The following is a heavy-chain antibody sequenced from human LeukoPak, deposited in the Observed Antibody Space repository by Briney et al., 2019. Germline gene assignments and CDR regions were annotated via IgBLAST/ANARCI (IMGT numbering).Heavy chain of an antibody. CDR3: ANWDLLFPPGAPDAFDI. J-gene: IGHJ3*02. V-gene: IGHV3-23*01. D-gene: IGHD3/OR15-3a*01. CDR1: GFTFSSYA. CDR2: ISGSGGST. Sequence: GGSLRLSCAASGFTFSSYAMSWVRQAPGKGLEWVSAISGSGGSTYYADSVKGRFTISRDNSKNTLYLQMNSLRAEDTAVYYCANWDLLFPPGAPDAFDIWGQGTMVTVSS.